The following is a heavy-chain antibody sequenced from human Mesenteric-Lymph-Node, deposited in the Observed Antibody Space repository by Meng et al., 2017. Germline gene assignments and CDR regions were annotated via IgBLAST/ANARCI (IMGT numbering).Heavy chain of an antibody. Sequence: SVKVSCKASGGTFSSYAISWVRQAPGQGLEWMGGIIPIFGTANYAQKFQGRVTITADKSTSTAYMELSSLRSEDTAVYYCARLERSRGSCYSGPVYYYYYGMDVWGQGTTVTVSS. D-gene: IGHD2-15*01. J-gene: IGHJ6*02. CDR1: GGTFSSYA. CDR3: ARLERSRGSCYSGPVYYYYYGMDV. CDR2: IIPIFGTA. V-gene: IGHV1-69*06.